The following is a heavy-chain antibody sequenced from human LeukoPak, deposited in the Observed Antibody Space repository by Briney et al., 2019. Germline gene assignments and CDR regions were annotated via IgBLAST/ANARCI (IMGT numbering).Heavy chain of an antibody. CDR3: ASNVPAAPTYYYYYGMDV. Sequence: ASVKVSCKASGYTFTSYGISWVRQAPGQGLEWMGWISAYNGNTNYAQKLQGRVTMTTDTSTSTAYMELRSLRSEDTAVYYCASNVPAAPTYYYYYGMDVWGQGTTVTVSS. D-gene: IGHD2-2*01. J-gene: IGHJ6*02. CDR1: GYTFTSYG. CDR2: ISAYNGNT. V-gene: IGHV1-18*01.